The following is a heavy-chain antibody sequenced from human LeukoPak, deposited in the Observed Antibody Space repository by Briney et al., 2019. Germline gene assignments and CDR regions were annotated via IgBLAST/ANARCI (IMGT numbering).Heavy chain of an antibody. V-gene: IGHV3-33*01. CDR3: ARSRYCSSTSCYGFLDY. CDR1: GFTFSTYG. Sequence: PGGSLRLSCAASGFTFSTYGMHWVRQAPGKGLQWVAVIWYDGSNKQYADSVKGRFTISRDNSKNTLHLQMNSLRAGDTAVYYCARSRYCSSTSCYGFLDYWGQGTLVTASS. CDR2: IWYDGSNK. D-gene: IGHD2-2*01. J-gene: IGHJ4*02.